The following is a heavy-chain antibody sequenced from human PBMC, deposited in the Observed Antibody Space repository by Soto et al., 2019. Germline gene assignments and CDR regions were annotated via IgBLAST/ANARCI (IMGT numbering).Heavy chain of an antibody. V-gene: IGHV3-33*01. CDR2: IWYDGSNK. CDR1: GFTFSSYG. J-gene: IGHJ6*02. CDR3: ARERRYYGMDV. Sequence: SLRLSCAASGFTFSSYGMHWVRQAPGKGLEWVAVIWYDGSNKYYADSVKGRFTISRDNSKNTLYLQMNSLRAEDTAVYYCARERRYYGMDVWGQGTKVTVSS.